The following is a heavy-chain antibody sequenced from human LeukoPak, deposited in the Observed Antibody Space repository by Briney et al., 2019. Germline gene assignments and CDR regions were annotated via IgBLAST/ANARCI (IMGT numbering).Heavy chain of an antibody. D-gene: IGHD3-22*01. CDR3: AREYDYYDSSGYLQYFQH. CDR1: GFTFSSYG. V-gene: IGHV3-33*01. J-gene: IGHJ1*01. CDR2: IWYDGSNK. Sequence: SLRLSCAASGFTFSSYGMQWVRPAPGKGLEWVAVIWYDGSNKYYADSVKGRFTISRDNSKNTLYLQMNSLRAEDTAVYYCAREYDYYDSSGYLQYFQHWGQGTLVTVSS.